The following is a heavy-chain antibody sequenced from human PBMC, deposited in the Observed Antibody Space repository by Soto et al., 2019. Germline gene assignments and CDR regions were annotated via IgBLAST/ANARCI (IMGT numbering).Heavy chain of an antibody. CDR1: GFPFTTYG. V-gene: IGHV3-30*03. CDR2: ISYDGSNR. D-gene: IGHD3-10*01. J-gene: IGHJ4*02. CDR3: VGGQYYFDY. Sequence: QVQLVESGGGVVQPGRSLRLSCAASGFPFTTYGMHWVREGPGKGLEWVAVISYDGSNRYYADSVKGRFTISRDNSKKTLYLQMNDLRPEDTALYYCVGGQYYFDYRGQGSLGTVSS.